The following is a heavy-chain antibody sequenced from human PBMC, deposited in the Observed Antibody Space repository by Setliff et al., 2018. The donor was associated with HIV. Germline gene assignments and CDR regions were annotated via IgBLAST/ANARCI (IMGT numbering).Heavy chain of an antibody. CDR1: GGSISNYY. Sequence: SETLSLTCTVSGGSISNYYWSWIRQPPGKGLEWIGYIYTSGSTDYNPSLKSRVTISVDTSKNQFSLKLSSVTAADTAVYYCARNDAFDIWGQGTLVTVSS. CDR3: ARNDAFDI. V-gene: IGHV4-4*08. CDR2: IYTSGST. J-gene: IGHJ3*02.